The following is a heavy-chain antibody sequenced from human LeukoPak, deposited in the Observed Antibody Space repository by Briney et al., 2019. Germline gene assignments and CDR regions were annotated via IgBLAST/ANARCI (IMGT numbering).Heavy chain of an antibody. CDR1: GGSFSGYY. CDR3: ARTWSTDD. V-gene: IGHV4-34*01. D-gene: IGHD2-15*01. Sequence: PSETLSLTCAVYGGSFSGYYWSWIRQPPGKGLEWIGEINHSGSTNYNPSLKSRVTISVDTSKNQFSLKLSSVTAADTAVYYCARTWSTDDWGQGTQVTISS. CDR2: INHSGST. J-gene: IGHJ4*03.